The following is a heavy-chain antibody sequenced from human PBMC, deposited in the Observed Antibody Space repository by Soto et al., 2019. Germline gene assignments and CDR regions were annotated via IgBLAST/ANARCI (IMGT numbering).Heavy chain of an antibody. J-gene: IGHJ4*02. CDR1: GGSISSYY. Sequence: SETLSLTCTVSGGSISSYYWSWIRQPPGKGLEWIGYIYYSGSTNYNPSLKSRVTISVDTSKNQFSLKLSSVTAADTAVYYCAGGSVNTAMSLAFYFDYWGQGTLVTVPS. V-gene: IGHV4-59*01. CDR3: AGGSVNTAMSLAFYFDY. D-gene: IGHD5-18*01. CDR2: IYYSGST.